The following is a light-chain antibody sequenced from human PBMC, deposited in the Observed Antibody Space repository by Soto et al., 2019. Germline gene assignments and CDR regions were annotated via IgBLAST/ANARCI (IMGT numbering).Light chain of an antibody. CDR3: QEYGSSPRT. CDR2: GAS. CDR1: QSVSSSY. V-gene: IGKV3-20*01. J-gene: IGKJ1*01. Sequence: ELVLTQSPGTLSLSPGERATLSCRASQSVSSSYLAWYQQKPGQAPRLLIYGASSRATGIPDRLSGGGSGTDFTLTISRLEPGDFAVYYCQEYGSSPRTFGQGTKVEIK.